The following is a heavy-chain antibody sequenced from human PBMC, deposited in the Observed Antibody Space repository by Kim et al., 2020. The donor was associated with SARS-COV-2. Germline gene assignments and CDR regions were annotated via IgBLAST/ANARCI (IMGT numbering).Heavy chain of an antibody. J-gene: IGHJ5*02. Sequence: SETLSLTCTVSGGSISSGDYYWSWIRQPPGKGLEWIGYIYYSGSTYYNPSLKSRVTISVDTSKNQFSLKLSSVTAADTAVYYCARTNRITIFGVVQWFDPWGQGTLVTVSS. CDR3: ARTNRITIFGVVQWFDP. V-gene: IGHV4-30-4*01. D-gene: IGHD3-3*01. CDR2: IYYSGST. CDR1: GGSISSGDYY.